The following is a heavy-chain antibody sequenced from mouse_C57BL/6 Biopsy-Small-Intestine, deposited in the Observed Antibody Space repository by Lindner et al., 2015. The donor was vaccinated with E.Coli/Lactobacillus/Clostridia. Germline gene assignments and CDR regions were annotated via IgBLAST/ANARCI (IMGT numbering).Heavy chain of an antibody. Sequence: VQLQESGAELMEPGASVKLSCKASGYAFSSSWMNWVKQRPGKGFEWIGRIYPGDGDTNYNGKFKGKATLTADKSSSTAYMQLSSLTSEDSAVHFCARGDSSGLYAMDYWGQGTSVTVSS. D-gene: IGHD3-2*02. J-gene: IGHJ4*01. CDR2: IYPGDGDT. CDR1: GYAFSSSW. CDR3: ARGDSSGLYAMDY. V-gene: IGHV1-82*01.